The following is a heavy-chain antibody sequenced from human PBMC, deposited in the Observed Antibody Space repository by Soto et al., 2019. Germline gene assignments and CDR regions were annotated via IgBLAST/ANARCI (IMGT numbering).Heavy chain of an antibody. CDR3: ARYNSYAIDY. Sequence: SETLSLTCTVSGTSISSYYCSWIRQPPGKGLEWIANIHYGGTTNYNPSLASRVTISVDTSKNQFSLKMTSVTAADRAIYFCARYNSYAIDYWGRGTLVTVSS. CDR2: IHYGGTT. D-gene: IGHD2-8*01. V-gene: IGHV4-59*01. CDR1: GTSISSYY. J-gene: IGHJ4*02.